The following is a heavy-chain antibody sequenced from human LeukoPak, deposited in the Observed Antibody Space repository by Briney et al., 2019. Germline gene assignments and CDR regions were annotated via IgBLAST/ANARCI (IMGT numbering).Heavy chain of an antibody. CDR1: GYTFTNYG. J-gene: IGHJ6*04. V-gene: IGHV1-18*04. D-gene: IGHD3-10*01. CDR3: AREKPWGYGSGSDGMDV. CDR2: ISAYNGNT. Sequence: ASVKVSCKASGYTFTNYGITWVRQAPGQGLEWMGWISAYNGNTNYAQKFQGGVTMTTDTSTSTAYMELRSLRSDDTAVYYCAREKPWGYGSGSDGMDVWGKGTTVTVSS.